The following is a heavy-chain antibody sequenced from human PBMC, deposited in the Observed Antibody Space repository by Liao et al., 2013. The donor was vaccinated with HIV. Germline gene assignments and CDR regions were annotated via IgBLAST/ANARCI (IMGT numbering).Heavy chain of an antibody. D-gene: IGHD4-17*01. CDR1: GGSISSHY. V-gene: IGHV4-4*07. CDR3: ARDPDFADYGGLFDY. Sequence: QVQLQESGPGLVKPSETLSLTCSVSGGSISSHYWSWIRQPAGKGLEWIGRIFSSGSTNYNPSLRSRLTISVDTSKNQFSLKLSSVTAADTAVYYCARDPDFADYGGLFDYWGQGTLVTVSS. J-gene: IGHJ4*02. CDR2: IFSSGST.